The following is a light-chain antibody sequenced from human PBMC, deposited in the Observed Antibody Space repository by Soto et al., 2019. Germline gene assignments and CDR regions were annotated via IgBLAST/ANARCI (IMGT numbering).Light chain of an antibody. CDR2: AAS. V-gene: IGKV1-9*01. J-gene: IGKJ5*01. Sequence: DIQMTQSPSTLSASVGDRVTITCRASQSISSWLAWYQQKPGKAPNLLIYAASTLQSGVPSRFSGSGSGTEFTLTITSLQPEDFATYYCQQLDNYPITFGQGTRLEIK. CDR1: QSISSW. CDR3: QQLDNYPIT.